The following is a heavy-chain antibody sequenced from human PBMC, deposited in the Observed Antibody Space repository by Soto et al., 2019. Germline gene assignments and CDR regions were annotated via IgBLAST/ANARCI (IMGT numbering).Heavy chain of an antibody. V-gene: IGHV4-31*03. CDR3: ARSHYYIAAAAGWFDP. Sequence: SETLSLTCTVSGGSISSGGYYWSWIRQHPGKGLEWIGYIYYSGSTYYNPSLKSRVTISVDTSKNQFSLKLSSVTAADTAVYYCARSHYYIAAAAGWFDPWGQGTLVTVSS. J-gene: IGHJ5*02. D-gene: IGHD6-13*01. CDR2: IYYSGST. CDR1: GGSISSGGYY.